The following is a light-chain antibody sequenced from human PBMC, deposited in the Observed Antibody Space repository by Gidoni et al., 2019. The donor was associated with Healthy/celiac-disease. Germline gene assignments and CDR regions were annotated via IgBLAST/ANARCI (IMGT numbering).Light chain of an antibody. V-gene: IGLV1-40*01. CDR3: QSYDSSLSGVV. J-gene: IGLJ2*01. Sequence: SVLTQPPSASGAPGQRVTISCTGSSSNIGAGYDVHWYQQLPGTAPKLLIYGNSNRPSGVPDRFSGSKSGTSASLAITGLQAEDEADYYCQSYDSSLSGVVFGGGTKLTVL. CDR2: GNS. CDR1: SSNIGAGYD.